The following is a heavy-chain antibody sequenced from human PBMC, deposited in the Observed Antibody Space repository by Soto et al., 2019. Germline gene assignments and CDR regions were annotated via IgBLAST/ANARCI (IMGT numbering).Heavy chain of an antibody. D-gene: IGHD6-19*01. Sequence: QITLKESGPTLVKPTQTLTLTCTFSGFSLSSTRVAVGWIRQPPGKALEWLALIYWDDDKRYSPFLKSRLTITNDTSKNQVVSTTTNMDPVDTATYYGAHHVVAGLGYYFDYWGQGTLVTVSS. J-gene: IGHJ4*02. V-gene: IGHV2-5*02. CDR1: GFSLSSTRVA. CDR2: IYWDDDK. CDR3: AHHVVAGLGYYFDY.